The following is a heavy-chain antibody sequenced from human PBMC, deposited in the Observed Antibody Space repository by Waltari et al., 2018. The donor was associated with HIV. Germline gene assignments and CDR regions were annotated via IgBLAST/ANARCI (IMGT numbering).Heavy chain of an antibody. D-gene: IGHD5-12*01. Sequence: QLVESGGGSVQPGGSLRLSCAASGFTFSSYWMHWVRQAPGKGLVWVSRINSDGSNTTYADSVKGRFTISRDNTKNALFLQVNSLRVDDTAVYYCARDRLRLRAQGDDAFDIWGQGT. V-gene: IGHV3-74*01. J-gene: IGHJ3*02. CDR3: ARDRLRLRAQGDDAFDI. CDR2: INSDGSNT. CDR1: GFTFSSYW.